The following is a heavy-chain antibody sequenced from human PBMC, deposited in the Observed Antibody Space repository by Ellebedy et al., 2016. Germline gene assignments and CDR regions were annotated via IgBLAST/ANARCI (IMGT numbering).Heavy chain of an antibody. V-gene: IGHV4-61*01. Sequence: SETLSLXXTVSGGSVSSASYYWNWIRQPPGKGLEWIGYVYYSGSTNYNPSLKSRVTMSVDTSRNQFSLKLGSVTAADTAVYYCARCFDSGGYIDYWGQGTLVTVSS. D-gene: IGHD3-22*01. CDR1: GGSVSSASYY. J-gene: IGHJ4*02. CDR2: VYYSGST. CDR3: ARCFDSGGYIDY.